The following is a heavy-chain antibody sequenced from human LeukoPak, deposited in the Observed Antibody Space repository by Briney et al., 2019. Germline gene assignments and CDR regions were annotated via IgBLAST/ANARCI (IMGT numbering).Heavy chain of an antibody. D-gene: IGHD5-12*01. V-gene: IGHV1-18*01. CDR2: ISAYNGNT. J-gene: IGHJ4*02. CDR1: GYTFTTYG. CDR3: AREGRQASGYDWMGGEFDY. Sequence: GASVKVSCKASGYTFTTYGITWVRQAPGQGLEWMGWISAYNGNTKYAQKFQGRVSMTADTSTSTAYMELRGLGSDDTAVYYCAREGRQASGYDWMGGEFDYWGQGTLVTVSS.